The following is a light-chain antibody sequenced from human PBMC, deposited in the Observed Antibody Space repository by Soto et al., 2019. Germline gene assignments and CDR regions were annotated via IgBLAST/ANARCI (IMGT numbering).Light chain of an antibody. Sequence: DIQMTQSPSSLSASVGDRVTITCRASQSISNHLNWYQQKVGKAPKLLIYAATTLQSGVPSRFSGSGSGKDFNLTISRLQLEDFATFFCQQSYSTPPWTFGQGTKVEIK. J-gene: IGKJ1*01. CDR1: QSISNH. V-gene: IGKV1-39*01. CDR3: QQSYSTPPWT. CDR2: AAT.